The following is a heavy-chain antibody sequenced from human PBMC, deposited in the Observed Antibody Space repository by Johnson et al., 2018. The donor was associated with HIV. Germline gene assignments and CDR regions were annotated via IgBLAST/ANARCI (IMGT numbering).Heavy chain of an antibody. J-gene: IGHJ3*02. Sequence: QMLLVESGGGLVKPGGSLRLSCAASGFTFSSYAMHWVRQAPGKGLEWVAVISYDGSNKYYADSVKGRFTISRDNSKNTLYLQMNSLRAEDTAVYYCARAFDPRAFDIWGQGTMVTVSS. CDR1: GFTFSSYA. V-gene: IGHV3-30*04. CDR3: ARAFDPRAFDI. D-gene: IGHD2/OR15-2a*01. CDR2: ISYDGSNK.